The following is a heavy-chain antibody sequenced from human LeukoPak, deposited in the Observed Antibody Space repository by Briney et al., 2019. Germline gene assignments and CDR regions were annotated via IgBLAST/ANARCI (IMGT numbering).Heavy chain of an antibody. CDR1: GFTFSSYS. Sequence: AGGSLRLSCAASGFTFSSYSMNWVRQAPGKGLEWVSSISSSSYIYYADSVKGRFTISRDNAKNSLYLQMNSLRAEDTAVYYCARVGCSSTSCYIDYWGQGTLVTVSS. D-gene: IGHD2-2*01. CDR3: ARVGCSSTSCYIDY. CDR2: ISSSSYI. V-gene: IGHV3-21*01. J-gene: IGHJ4*02.